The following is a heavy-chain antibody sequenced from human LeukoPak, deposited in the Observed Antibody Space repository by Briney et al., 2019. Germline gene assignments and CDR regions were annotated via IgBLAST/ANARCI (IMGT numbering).Heavy chain of an antibody. Sequence: GGSLRLSCAASGFTLSTYEMNWVRQAPGKGLEWVAYVGRYGVTTYYADSVKGRFTISRDNSKNTLYLQMNSLRAEDTAVYYCARGGSTFAFDYWGQGTLVTVSS. J-gene: IGHJ4*02. CDR1: GFTLSTYE. CDR2: VGRYGVTT. D-gene: IGHD2-2*01. V-gene: IGHV3-48*03. CDR3: ARGGSTFAFDY.